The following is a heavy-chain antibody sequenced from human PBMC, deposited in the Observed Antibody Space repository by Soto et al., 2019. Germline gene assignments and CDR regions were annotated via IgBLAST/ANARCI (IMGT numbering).Heavy chain of an antibody. V-gene: IGHV3-73*01. D-gene: IGHD3-22*01. Sequence: QPGGSLRLSCAASGFTFSGSAMHWVRQASGKGLEWVGRIRSKANSYATAYAASVKGRFTISRDDSKNTAYLQMNSLKTEDTAVYYRTRLVDSSGPINPYYGMDVWGQGTTVTVSS. CDR2: IRSKANSYAT. CDR1: GFTFSGSA. J-gene: IGHJ6*02. CDR3: TRLVDSSGPINPYYGMDV.